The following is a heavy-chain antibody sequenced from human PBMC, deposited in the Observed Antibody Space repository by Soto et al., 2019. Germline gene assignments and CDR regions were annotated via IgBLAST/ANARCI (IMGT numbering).Heavy chain of an antibody. CDR3: AQDRGWGVVSPSHDY. Sequence: EVQLLESGGGLVQPGGSLRVSCAASGFTFRNFVMSWVRQAPGKGLEWVSAIRGSGGETFYADYVKGRFTISRDNSKNTLDLQMNSLRDEDTALYFCAQDRGWGVVSPSHDYWGQGTLVTVSS. J-gene: IGHJ4*02. V-gene: IGHV3-23*01. CDR2: IRGSGGET. D-gene: IGHD2-21*01. CDR1: GFTFRNFV.